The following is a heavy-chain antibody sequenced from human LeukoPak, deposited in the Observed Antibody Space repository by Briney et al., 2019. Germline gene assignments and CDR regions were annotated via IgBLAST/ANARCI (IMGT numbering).Heavy chain of an antibody. CDR2: ISYDGSNK. V-gene: IGHV3-30-3*01. D-gene: IGHD6-13*01. J-gene: IGHJ1*01. Sequence: GGSLRLSCAASGFTFSSYAMHWVRQAPGKGLEWVAVISYDGSNKYYADSVKGRFTISRDNAKNSLFLQMNSLRAEDTAVYYCAKDARYSSSWYLNIDFEDRPEYFQHWGQGTLVTVSS. CDR3: AKDARYSSSWYLNIDFEDRPEYFQH. CDR1: GFTFSSYA.